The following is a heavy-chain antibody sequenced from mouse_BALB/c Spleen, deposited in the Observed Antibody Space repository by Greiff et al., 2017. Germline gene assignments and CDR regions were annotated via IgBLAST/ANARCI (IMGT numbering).Heavy chain of an antibody. CDR2: INPSNGRT. CDR1: GYTFTSYW. V-gene: IGHV1S81*02. D-gene: IGHD1-1*01. Sequence: VQLQQPGAELVKPGASVSLSCKASGYTFTSYWMHWVMQRPGQGLVWIGEINPSNGRTNYNEKFKSKATLTVDKSSNTAYMQLSSLTSEDSAVYYCARGGYNYSSSYAMDYWGQGTSVTVSS. J-gene: IGHJ4*01. CDR3: ARGGYNYSSSYAMDY.